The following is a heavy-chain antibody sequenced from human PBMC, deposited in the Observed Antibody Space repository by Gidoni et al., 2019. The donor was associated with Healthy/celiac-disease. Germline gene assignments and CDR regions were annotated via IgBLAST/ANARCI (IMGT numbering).Heavy chain of an antibody. D-gene: IGHD3-22*01. Sequence: QVQLVQSGAGVKKPGSSVKVSCKSSGGTFSSYAVSWVRQAPGQGLEWLGVIIHIFGTANHAQKFQGRVTITADESTSTAYMELSSLRSEDTAVYYCARDLYYDSSGFDYWGQGTLVTVSS. CDR3: ARDLYYDSSGFDY. CDR1: GGTFSSYA. CDR2: IIHIFGTA. V-gene: IGHV1-69*01. J-gene: IGHJ4*02.